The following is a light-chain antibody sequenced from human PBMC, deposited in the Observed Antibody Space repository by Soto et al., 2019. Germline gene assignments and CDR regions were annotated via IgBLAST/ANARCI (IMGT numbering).Light chain of an antibody. V-gene: IGLV2-14*03. CDR3: SSYLSSTTHVV. CDR2: DVT. Sequence: QSALTQPASVFGCPGRSVTISYTGTSTDEGDFNYVSWYQYLPGRAPKLIIDDVTNRPSGIYYRFSASKSGKTASLTISGLQAEDEADYFCSSYLSSTTHVVFGGGTK. J-gene: IGLJ2*01. CDR1: STDEGDFNY.